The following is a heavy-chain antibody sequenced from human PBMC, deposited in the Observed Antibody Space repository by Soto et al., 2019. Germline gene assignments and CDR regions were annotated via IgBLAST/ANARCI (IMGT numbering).Heavy chain of an antibody. CDR2: IYYSGST. J-gene: IGHJ4*02. Sequence: SETLSLTCTVSGGSISSYYWSWIRQPPGKGLEWIGYIYYSGSTNYNPSLKSRVTISVDTSKNQFSLKLSSVTAADTAVYYCARGARNYYGSGSVYFDYWGQGTLVTVSS. V-gene: IGHV4-59*12. D-gene: IGHD3-10*01. CDR1: GGSISSYY. CDR3: ARGARNYYGSGSVYFDY.